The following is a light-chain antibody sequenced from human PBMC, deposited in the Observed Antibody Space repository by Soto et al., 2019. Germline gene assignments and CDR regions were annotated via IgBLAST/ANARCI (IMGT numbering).Light chain of an antibody. J-gene: IGKJ2*01. Sequence: EIVLTQSPGTLSLSPGERATLSCRASQTVSSNYLAWYQEKPGQAPRLLIYGAASRATGIPDRFSGSGSGTDFTLTISRLEPEDFAVYYCQQYGTSPRYTFGQGNKLEI. CDR2: GAA. CDR1: QTVSSNY. V-gene: IGKV3-20*01. CDR3: QQYGTSPRYT.